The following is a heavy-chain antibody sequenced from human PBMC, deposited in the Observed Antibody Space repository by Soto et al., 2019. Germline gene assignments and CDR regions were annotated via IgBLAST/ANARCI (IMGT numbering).Heavy chain of an antibody. CDR2: INGGGTT. J-gene: IGHJ4*02. D-gene: IGHD2-15*01. CDR3: AKDRRGVYCSGGTCYSADY. CDR1: GLTFSTYV. Sequence: EVQLLESGGALVQPGGSLRLSCAVSGLTFSTYVMYWVRQAPGKGLECVSSINGGGTTYYSDFVRGRFTISRDISKNTLYLQMNSLRADDTAVYYCAKDRRGVYCSGGTCYSADYWGQGTLVTVSS. V-gene: IGHV3-23*01.